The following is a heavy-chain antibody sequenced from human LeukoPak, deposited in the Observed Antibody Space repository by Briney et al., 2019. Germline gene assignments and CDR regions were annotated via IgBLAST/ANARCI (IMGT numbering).Heavy chain of an antibody. V-gene: IGHV4-59*08. CDR1: GGSISAHY. D-gene: IGHD1-1*01. CDR3: ARVRTGGDYYYAMDV. Sequence: SETLSLTCTVSGGSISAHYWSWIRQPPGKGLEWIGYISYSGSTYYNPSLKSRVIISVDTSKNQFSLKLTSVTAADTSVYYCARVRTGGDYYYAMDVWGQGTTVTVSS. J-gene: IGHJ6*02. CDR2: ISYSGST.